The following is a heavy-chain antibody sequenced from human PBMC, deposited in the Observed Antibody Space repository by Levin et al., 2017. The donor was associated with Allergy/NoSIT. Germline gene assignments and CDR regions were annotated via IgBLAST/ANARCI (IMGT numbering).Heavy chain of an antibody. CDR3: ARAAGNYRHDFDS. J-gene: IGHJ4*02. Sequence: PGGSLRLSCVGSGFSFSNHGIHWVRQAPGKGLEWVSVVSHNGKNEYYVDSVKGRFTMSRDNSRNTVYLHLSSLRAEDTALYYCARAAGNYRHDFDSWGQGILVTVST. V-gene: IGHV3-30*03. CDR2: VSHNGKNE. CDR1: GFSFSNHG. D-gene: IGHD1-1*01.